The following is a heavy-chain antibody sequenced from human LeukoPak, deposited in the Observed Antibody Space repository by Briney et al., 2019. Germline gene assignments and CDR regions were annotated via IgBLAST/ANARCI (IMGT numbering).Heavy chain of an antibody. CDR3: TTGKQHTIAY. D-gene: IGHD5-18*01. Sequence: PGGSLRLSCAASGFTFSSYGMHWVRQAPGKGLEWVAVISYDGSNKYYADSVKGRFTISRDNSKNTLYLQMNSLKTEDTAVYYCTTGKQHTIAYWGQGTLVTVSS. V-gene: IGHV3-30*03. CDR1: GFTFSSYG. J-gene: IGHJ4*02. CDR2: ISYDGSNK.